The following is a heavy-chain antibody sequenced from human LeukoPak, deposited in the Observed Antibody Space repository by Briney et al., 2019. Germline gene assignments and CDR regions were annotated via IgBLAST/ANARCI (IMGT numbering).Heavy chain of an antibody. CDR2: INWNGGST. V-gene: IGHV3-20*04. CDR1: GFTFDDYG. Sequence: PGGSLRLSCAASGFTFDDYGMSWVRQAPGKGLEWVSGINWNGGSTGYADSVKGRFTISRDNSNNMLYLQMNSLRAEDAAVYYCAKKAHYDAYAKYFDYWGQGTLVTVSS. CDR3: AKKAHYDAYAKYFDY. J-gene: IGHJ4*02. D-gene: IGHD4-17*01.